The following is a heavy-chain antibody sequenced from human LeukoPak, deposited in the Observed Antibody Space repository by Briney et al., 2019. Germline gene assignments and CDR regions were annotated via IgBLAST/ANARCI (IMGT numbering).Heavy chain of an antibody. J-gene: IGHJ5*01. D-gene: IGHD3-3*01. CDR3: ASLTLPGVGGRGWFAS. CDR1: GDSITNSGWS. V-gene: IGHV4-39*02. CDR2: VAYSGIP. Sequence: PSETLSLTCFVSGDSITNSGWSWGWVRQPPGKGLEWIGTLPYNENVAYSGIPSYNTSLTSRVTISADTSKHHTSMTVTYVTAADTASYYCASLTLPGVGGRGWFASWGQGALVIVSS.